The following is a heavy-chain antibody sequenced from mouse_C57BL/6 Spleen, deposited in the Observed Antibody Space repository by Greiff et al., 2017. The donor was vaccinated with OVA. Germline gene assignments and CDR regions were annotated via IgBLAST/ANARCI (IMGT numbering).Heavy chain of an antibody. Sequence: QVQLQQSGAELARPGASVKLSCKASGYTFTSYGISWVKQRTGQGLEWIGEIYPRSGNTYYNEKVKGKATLTADKSSSTAYMELRSLTTEDSAVNICASGYYDMDYWGQGTSVTVSS. V-gene: IGHV1-81*01. J-gene: IGHJ4*01. CDR1: GYTFTSYG. CDR2: IYPRSGNT. CDR3: ASGYYDMDY.